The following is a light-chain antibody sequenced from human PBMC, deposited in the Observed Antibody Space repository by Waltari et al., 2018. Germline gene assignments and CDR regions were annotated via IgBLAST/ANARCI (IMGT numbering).Light chain of an antibody. CDR3: MQALHPPYT. CDR1: QSLVDGGGNKF. CDR2: QIS. J-gene: IGKJ2*01. Sequence: DIVMTQSPLSLPVTPGEPASISCRSSQSLVDGGGNKFLDWYLQKPGQSPQLLSYQISNRASGVPDRISGSGSDTDFTLKITRVEAEDVGVYYCMQALHPPYTFGQGTKLEIK. V-gene: IGKV2-28*01.